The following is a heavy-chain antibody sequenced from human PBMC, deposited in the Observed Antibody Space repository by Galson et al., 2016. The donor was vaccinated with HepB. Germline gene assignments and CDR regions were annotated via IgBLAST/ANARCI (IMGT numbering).Heavy chain of an antibody. CDR2: IYPTDSDT. CDR3: ARPGVWAGRSAFDI. V-gene: IGHV5-51*01. CDR1: GYNFPTYW. Sequence: QSGAEVKKPGESLKISCKGSGYNFPTYWIAWVRQMPGKGLEWMGIIYPTDSDTRYSPSFQGQVTISADKSISTAYLQWTSLKASDTAMYYCARPGVWAGRSAFDIWGQGTMVTVSS. D-gene: IGHD3-3*01. J-gene: IGHJ3*02.